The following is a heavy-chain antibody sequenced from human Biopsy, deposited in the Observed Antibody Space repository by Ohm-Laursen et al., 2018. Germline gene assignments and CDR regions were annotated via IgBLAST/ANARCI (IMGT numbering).Heavy chain of an antibody. CDR2: IYYSGST. CDR3: ERDSGILKCGNFKYYHYYGMDV. Sequence: SETLSLTCTVSGGSISSYYWNWIRQPPGQGLEWIGYIYYSGSTNYNPSLKSRVTISVDTSRNQVSLTLRSVTAADTAVYYCERDSGILKCGNFKYYHYYGMDVWGQGTKVTVSS. J-gene: IGHJ6*02. D-gene: IGHD4-23*01. V-gene: IGHV4-59*01. CDR1: GGSISSYY.